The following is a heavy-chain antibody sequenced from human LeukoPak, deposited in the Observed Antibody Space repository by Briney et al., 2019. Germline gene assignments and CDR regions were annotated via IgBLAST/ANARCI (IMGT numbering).Heavy chain of an antibody. CDR2: INPKSGGT. Sequence: ASVKVSCKASGYTFTAYYLHWVRQAPGQGLEWMGWINPKSGGTKYAQKFQGRVTMTRDASIDTAYMDLSRLRSDDTAVYYCARDLKGTGILGGSYPYYFQYWGQGALVTVSS. D-gene: IGHD1-26*01. CDR3: ARDLKGTGILGGSYPYYFQY. J-gene: IGHJ4*02. CDR1: GYTFTAYY. V-gene: IGHV1-2*02.